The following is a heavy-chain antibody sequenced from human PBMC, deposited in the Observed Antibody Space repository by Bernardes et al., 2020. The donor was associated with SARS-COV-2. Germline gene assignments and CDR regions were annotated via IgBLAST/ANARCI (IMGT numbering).Heavy chain of an antibody. D-gene: IGHD4-17*01. V-gene: IGHV4-31*03. CDR2: IYYSGST. CDR1: GGSSSSGDYY. Sequence: TLSLTCSVSGGSSSSGDYYWSWIRQHPGKGLEWIGYIYYSGSTYYNPSLRSRVTMSIDTSKNQFSLKVSSVTAADTAVYYCARGPNDYGTPTAYFDYWGQGTLVTVSS. CDR3: ARGPNDYGTPTAYFDY. J-gene: IGHJ4*02.